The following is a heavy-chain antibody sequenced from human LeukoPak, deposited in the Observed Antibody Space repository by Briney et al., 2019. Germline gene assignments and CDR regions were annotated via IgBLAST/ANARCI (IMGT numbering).Heavy chain of an antibody. V-gene: IGHV3-20*04. CDR1: GFTFSSYG. CDR3: ARAFGLGELLYYYFDY. Sequence: GGSLRLSCAASGFTFSSYGMSWVRQPPGQGLEWVSGIKSNGDNTGYADSVRGRFTISRDNAKNSLYLQMNNLRAEDTALYYCARAFGLGELLYYYFDYWGQGTLVTVSS. D-gene: IGHD3-10*01. CDR2: IKSNGDNT. J-gene: IGHJ4*02.